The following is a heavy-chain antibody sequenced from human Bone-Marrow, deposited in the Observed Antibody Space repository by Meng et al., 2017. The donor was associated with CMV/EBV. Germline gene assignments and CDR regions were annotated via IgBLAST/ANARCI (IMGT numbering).Heavy chain of an antibody. CDR2: ISSSSSYI. CDR3: ARERYYYDSSGYYYGAYYYGMDV. D-gene: IGHD3-22*01. J-gene: IGHJ6*02. V-gene: IGHV3-21*01. Sequence: GESLKISCAASGFTFSSYSMNWVRQAPGKGLEWVSSISSSSSYIYYAGSVKGRFTISRDNAKNSLYLQMNSLRAEDTAVYYCARERYYYDSSGYYYGAYYYGMDVWGQGTTVTVSS. CDR1: GFTFSSYS.